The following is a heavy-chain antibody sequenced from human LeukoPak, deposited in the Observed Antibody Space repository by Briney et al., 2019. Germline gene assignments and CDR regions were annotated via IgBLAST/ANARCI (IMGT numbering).Heavy chain of an antibody. CDR2: IYTSGRT. CDR1: GGSISSGSYY. Sequence: SETLSLTCTVSGGSISSGSYYWTWIRQPAGKGLGWIGRIYTSGRTDYNPSLKSRVTISVDTSKNQFSLKLSSVTAADTAVYYCAGNYYGSGSYYSEDRYWGQGTLVTVSS. D-gene: IGHD3-10*01. J-gene: IGHJ4*02. CDR3: AGNYYGSGSYYSEDRY. V-gene: IGHV4-61*02.